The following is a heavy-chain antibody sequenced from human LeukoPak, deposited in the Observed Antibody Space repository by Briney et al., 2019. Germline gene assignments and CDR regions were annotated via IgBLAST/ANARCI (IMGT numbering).Heavy chain of an antibody. Sequence: GGSLRLSCAASGFTFSHHGMNWVRQAPGKGLEWVSGVGPSGARTYYADSVKGRFTVSRDNSKNMVFLQMNSLRAEDTAVYYCARDLYYGSGSYSHYYYYYYMDVWGKGTTVTVSS. J-gene: IGHJ6*03. D-gene: IGHD3-10*01. CDR1: GFTFSHHG. CDR2: VGPSGART. V-gene: IGHV3-23*01. CDR3: ARDLYYGSGSYSHYYYYYYMDV.